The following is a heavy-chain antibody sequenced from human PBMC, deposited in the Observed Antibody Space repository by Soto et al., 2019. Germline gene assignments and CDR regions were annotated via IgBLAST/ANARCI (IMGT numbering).Heavy chain of an antibody. J-gene: IGHJ4*02. Sequence: GGSLRLSCAASGFTFSSYWMSWVRQAPGKGLEWVANIKQDGSEKYYVDSVKGRFTISRDNAKNSLYLQMNSLRAEDTAVYYCARDVSRAVTTTLYWGQGTLVTVSS. D-gene: IGHD4-17*01. CDR1: GFTFSSYW. CDR3: ARDVSRAVTTTLY. V-gene: IGHV3-7*01. CDR2: IKQDGSEK.